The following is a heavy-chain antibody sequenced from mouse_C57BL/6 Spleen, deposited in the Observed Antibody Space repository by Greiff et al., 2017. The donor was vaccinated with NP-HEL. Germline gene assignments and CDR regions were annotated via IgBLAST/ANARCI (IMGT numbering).Heavy chain of an antibody. D-gene: IGHD2-13*01. CDR1: GYTFTSYW. V-gene: IGHV1-59*01. J-gene: IGHJ2*01. CDR2: IDPSDSYT. Sequence: VQLQQSGAELVRPGTSVKLSCKASGYTFTSYWMHWVKQRPGQGLEWIGVIDPSDSYTNYNQKFKGKATLTVDTSSSTAYMQLSSLTSEDSAVYYCARGDYSYYFDYWGQGTTLTVSS. CDR3: ARGDYSYYFDY.